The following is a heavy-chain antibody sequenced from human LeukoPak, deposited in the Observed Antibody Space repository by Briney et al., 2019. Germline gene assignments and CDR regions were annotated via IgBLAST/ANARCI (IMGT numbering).Heavy chain of an antibody. CDR3: ARDPPAVAANTYG. J-gene: IGHJ4*02. CDR2: IYSGGSS. D-gene: IGHD6-6*01. CDR1: GVTFSNNY. Sequence: GVSLRLCCAASGVTFSNNYMNWVRQAPGKGLEWVSLIYSGGSSYYADAVKGRFTISRDNSKNTLYLQMNSLRAEDTAVYYCARDPPAVAANTYGWGQGTLVTVSS. V-gene: IGHV3-66*01.